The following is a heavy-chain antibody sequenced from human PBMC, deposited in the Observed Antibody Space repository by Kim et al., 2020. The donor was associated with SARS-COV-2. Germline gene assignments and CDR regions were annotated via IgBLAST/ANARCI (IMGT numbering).Heavy chain of an antibody. CDR3: ARVGGYYYYYYGMDV. CDR2: INPNSGGT. Sequence: ASVKVSCKASGYTFTGYYMHWVRQAPGQGLEWMGWINPNSGGTNYAQKFQGRVTMTRDTSISTAYMELSRLRSDDTAVYYCARVGGYYYYYYGMDVWGQGTTVTVSS. CDR1: GYTFTGYY. J-gene: IGHJ6*02. V-gene: IGHV1-2*02.